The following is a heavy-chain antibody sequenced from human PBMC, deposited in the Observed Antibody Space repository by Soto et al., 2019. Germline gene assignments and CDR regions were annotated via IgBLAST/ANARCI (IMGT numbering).Heavy chain of an antibody. V-gene: IGHV3-23*01. D-gene: IGHD1-26*01. CDR2: ISGSGGST. CDR1: GFTFSSYA. J-gene: IGHJ4*02. CDR3: AKDITAEVWWPHPGFDY. Sequence: PGGSLRLSCAASGFTFSSYAMSWVRQAPGKGLEWVSAISGSGGSTYYADSVKGRFTISRDNSKNTLYLQMNSLRAEDTAVYYCAKDITAEVWWPHPGFDYWGQGTMVTVSS.